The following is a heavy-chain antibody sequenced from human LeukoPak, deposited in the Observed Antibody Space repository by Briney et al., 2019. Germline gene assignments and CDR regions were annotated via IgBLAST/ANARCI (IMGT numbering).Heavy chain of an antibody. J-gene: IGHJ3*02. CDR1: GGSVSSNSAT. D-gene: IGHD6-19*01. CDR3: ARDPAYSSGWTKNAFDI. V-gene: IGHV6-1*01. CDR2: TYYRSKWYN. Sequence: SQTLSLTCVISGGSVSSNSATWNWIRQSPSRGLEWLGRTYYRSKWYNDFVVSMKSRITINPDTSKNQFSLQLNSVTPEDTAVYYCARDPAYSSGWTKNAFDIWGQGTMVTVSS.